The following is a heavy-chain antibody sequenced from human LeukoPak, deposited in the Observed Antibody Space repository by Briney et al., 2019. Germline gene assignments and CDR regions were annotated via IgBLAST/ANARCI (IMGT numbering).Heavy chain of an antibody. CDR3: ARGPSGRWFLDY. V-gene: IGHV1-8*01. D-gene: IGHD4-23*01. Sequence: ASVKVSCKASGYTFTSYHINWVRQATGQRLEWMGWMNPNSGNTGYAQKFQGRVTMTRNTSISTAYMKLSSLRSEDTAVYYCARGPSGRWFLDYWGQGTLVTVSS. CDR1: GYTFTSYH. J-gene: IGHJ4*02. CDR2: MNPNSGNT.